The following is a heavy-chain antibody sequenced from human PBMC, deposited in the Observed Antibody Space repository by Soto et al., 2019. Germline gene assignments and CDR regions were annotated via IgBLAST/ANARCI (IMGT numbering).Heavy chain of an antibody. CDR2: IIPIFGTA. J-gene: IGHJ4*02. CDR3: VDRSGSYYAH. V-gene: IGHV1-69*13. D-gene: IGHD3-10*01. Sequence: GASVKVSCKASGGTFSSYAISWVRQAPGQGLEWMGGIIPIFGTANYAQKFQGRVTITADESTSTAYMELSSLRSEDTAVYYCVDRSGSYYAHWGQGTLVTVSS. CDR1: GGTFSSYA.